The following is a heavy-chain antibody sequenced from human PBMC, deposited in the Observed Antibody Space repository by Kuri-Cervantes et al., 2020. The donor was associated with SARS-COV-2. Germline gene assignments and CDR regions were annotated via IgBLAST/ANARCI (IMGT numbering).Heavy chain of an antibody. CDR2: IIPIFGTA. D-gene: IGHD1-26*01. J-gene: IGHJ4*02. V-gene: IGHV1-69*05. CDR3: ARDLGGSYYGY. CDR1: GYTFTTYD. Sequence: SVKVSCKASGYTFTTYDINWVRQAPGQGLEWMGGIIPIFGTANYAQKFQGRVTITTDESTSTAYMELSSLRSEDTAVYYCARDLGGSYYGYWGQGTLVTVSS.